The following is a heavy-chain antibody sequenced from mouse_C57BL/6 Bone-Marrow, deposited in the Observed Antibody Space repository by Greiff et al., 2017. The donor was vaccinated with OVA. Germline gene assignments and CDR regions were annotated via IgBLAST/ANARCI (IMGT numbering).Heavy chain of an antibody. CDR2: ISAGGSYT. J-gene: IGHJ2*01. CDR3: ARESWDVYCDY. CDR1: GFTFSSYA. V-gene: IGHV5-4*01. Sequence: EVKLLESGGGLVKPGGSLKLSCAASGFTFSSYAMSWVRQTPEKRLEWVAPISAGGSYTYYPDNVKGRFTFSRDNAKNKRYLKMSHLKSEDTARNYGARESWDVYCDYGGQGTTLTVSS. D-gene: IGHD4-1*01.